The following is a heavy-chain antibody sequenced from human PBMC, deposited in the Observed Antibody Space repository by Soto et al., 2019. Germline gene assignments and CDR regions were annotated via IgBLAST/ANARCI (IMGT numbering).Heavy chain of an antibody. CDR3: ARPPGYISYWHYFDL. J-gene: IGHJ4*01. CDR2: IIPIFGTA. Sequence: GASVKVSCKASGGTFSSYAISWVRQAPGQGLEWMGGIIPIFGTANYAQKFQGRVTITADESTSTAYMELSSLRSEDTAVYYCARPPGYISYWHYFDLWGHGTLVNVSS. CDR1: GGTFSSYA. V-gene: IGHV1-69*13. D-gene: IGHD2-8*02.